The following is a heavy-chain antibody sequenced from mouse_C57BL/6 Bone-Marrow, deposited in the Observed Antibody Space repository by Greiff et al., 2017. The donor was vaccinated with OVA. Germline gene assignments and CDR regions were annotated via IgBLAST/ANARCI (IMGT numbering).Heavy chain of an antibody. V-gene: IGHV5-15*01. CDR1: GFTFSDYG. J-gene: IGHJ3*01. Sequence: EVQGVESGGGLVQPGGSLKLSCAASGFTFSDYGMAWVRQAPRKGPEWVAFISNLAYSIYYADTVTGRFTISREKAKNTLYLEMSSLRSEDTAMYYCARHPFFAYWGQGTLVTVSA. CDR2: ISNLAYSI. CDR3: ARHPFFAY.